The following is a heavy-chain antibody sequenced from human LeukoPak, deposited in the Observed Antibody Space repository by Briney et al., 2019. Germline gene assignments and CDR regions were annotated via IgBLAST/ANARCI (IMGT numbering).Heavy chain of an antibody. V-gene: IGHV1-8*03. CDR1: GYTFTSYD. CDR3: AKRGVRGYSYGINWFDH. Sequence: ASVKVSCKASGYTFTSYDINWVRQATGQGLEWMGWMNPNSGNTGYAQKFQGRVTITRNTSISTAYMELGSLRSEDTAVYYCAKRGVRGYSYGINWFDHWGQGTLVTVSS. CDR2: MNPNSGNT. D-gene: IGHD5-18*01. J-gene: IGHJ5*02.